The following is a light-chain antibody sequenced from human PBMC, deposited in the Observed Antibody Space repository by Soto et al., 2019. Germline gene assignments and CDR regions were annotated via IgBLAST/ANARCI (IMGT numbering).Light chain of an antibody. Sequence: QSVRTQLRSVSGSPGQSVTISCTGTSSDVGGYKYVSWYQQYPGKAPKLIIYNVGPRRLALPGRFSGSKSGNTASLTISALQAEDEAQYYCCSYAGSYTFVSGSGTKVTVL. CDR3: CSYAGSYTFV. J-gene: IGLJ1*01. CDR2: NVG. CDR1: SSDVGGYKY. V-gene: IGLV2-11*01.